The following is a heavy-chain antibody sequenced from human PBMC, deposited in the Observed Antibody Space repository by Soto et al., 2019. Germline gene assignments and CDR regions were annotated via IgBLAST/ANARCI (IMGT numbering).Heavy chain of an antibody. CDR1: GGSVSSGSYY. CDR3: AKATWGAIRRFDY. CDR2: IYYSGST. J-gene: IGHJ4*02. D-gene: IGHD3-16*01. V-gene: IGHV4-61*01. Sequence: QVQLQESGPGLVKPSETLSLTCTVSGGSVSSGSYYWSWIRQPPGKGLEWIGYIYYSGSTNYNPSLTSRVTISVETSKNQCSLKLSSVTSADTAVYYCAKATWGAIRRFDYWGQGTLVTVSS.